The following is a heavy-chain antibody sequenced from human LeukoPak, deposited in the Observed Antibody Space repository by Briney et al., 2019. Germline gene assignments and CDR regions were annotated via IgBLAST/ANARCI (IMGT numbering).Heavy chain of an antibody. CDR2: ISSSGSAI. CDR1: GFPLSSIS. CDR3: ARVKGSYFDY. V-gene: IGHV3-48*01. Sequence: GGSLRLSCAASGFPLSSISIIWVRQAPGKGLEWVSYISSSGSAIYYVDSVKGRFTVSRDNAKNSLFLQMNSPRAEDTAVYYWARVKGSYFDYWGQGALVTVSS. J-gene: IGHJ4*02.